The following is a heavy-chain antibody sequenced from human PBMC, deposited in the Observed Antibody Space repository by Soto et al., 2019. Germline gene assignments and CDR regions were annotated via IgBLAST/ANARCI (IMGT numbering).Heavy chain of an antibody. CDR2: IIAGNGNT. CDR3: AAPEYDILTGYYYY. J-gene: IGHJ4*02. V-gene: IGHV1-3*01. CDR1: GYTFTSYA. Sequence: ASVKVSCKASGYTFTSYAMHWVRQAPGQRLEWMGWIIAGNGNTKYSQKFQGRVTITRDTSASTAYMELSSLRSEDTAVYYCAAPEYDILTGYYYYWGQGTLVTVSS. D-gene: IGHD3-9*01.